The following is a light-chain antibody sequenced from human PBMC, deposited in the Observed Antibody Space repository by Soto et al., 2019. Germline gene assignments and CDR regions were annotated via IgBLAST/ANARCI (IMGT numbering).Light chain of an antibody. CDR3: QQSYSTTWT. Sequence: DIHMTQSPSSLSASVGDRVTITCRASQGISTYLNWYQQKPGKAPKLLIYAASSLQSGVPSRFSGSGSETDFTLTISSLQPEDFATYSCQQSYSTTWTFGQGTKVDNK. CDR1: QGISTY. V-gene: IGKV1-39*01. J-gene: IGKJ1*01. CDR2: AAS.